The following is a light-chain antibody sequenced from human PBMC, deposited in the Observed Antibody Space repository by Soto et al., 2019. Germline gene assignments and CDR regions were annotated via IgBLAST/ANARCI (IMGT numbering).Light chain of an antibody. Sequence: QSVLTQPASVSGSPGQSITISCTGTSSDVGGYNYVSWYQQHPGKVPKLMIYDVSNRPSGVSNRFSGSKSGNTASLTISGLQAEDEADYYCSSYTSSSTYVFGIGTKLTV. CDR3: SSYTSSSTYV. V-gene: IGLV2-14*03. J-gene: IGLJ1*01. CDR1: SSDVGGYNY. CDR2: DVS.